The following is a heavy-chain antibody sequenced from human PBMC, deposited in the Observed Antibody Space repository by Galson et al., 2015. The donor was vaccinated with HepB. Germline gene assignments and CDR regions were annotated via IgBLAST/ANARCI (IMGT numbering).Heavy chain of an antibody. CDR1: GFTFSDYY. V-gene: IGHV3-11*03. Sequence: SLRLSCAASGFTFSDYYMSWIRQAPGKGLEWVSYISSSSSYTNYADSVKGRFTISRDNAKNSLYLQMNSLRAEDTAVYYCARHLVVPAAIYYYYGMDVWGQGTTVTVSS. CDR2: ISSSSSYT. D-gene: IGHD2-2*01. CDR3: ARHLVVPAAIYYYYGMDV. J-gene: IGHJ6*02.